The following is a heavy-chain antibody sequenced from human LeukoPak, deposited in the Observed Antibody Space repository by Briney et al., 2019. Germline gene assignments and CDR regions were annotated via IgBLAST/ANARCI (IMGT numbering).Heavy chain of an antibody. D-gene: IGHD2-15*01. CDR3: ARGVRRRIRNYYMDV. Sequence: PSETLSLTCAVYGGSFSGYYWSWIRQPPGKGLEWIGEINHSGSTNYNPSLKSRVTISVDTSKNQFSLKLSSVAAADTAVYYCARGVRRRIRNYYMDVWGKGTTVNVSS. V-gene: IGHV4-34*01. J-gene: IGHJ6*03. CDR1: GGSFSGYY. CDR2: INHSGST.